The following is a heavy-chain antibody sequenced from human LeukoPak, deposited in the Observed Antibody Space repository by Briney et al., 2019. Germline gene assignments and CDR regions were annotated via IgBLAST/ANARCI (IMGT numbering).Heavy chain of an antibody. Sequence: GESLKISCKGSGYSFTSYWIGWVRQMPGEGLEWMGIIYPGDSDTRYSPSFQGQVTISADKSISTAYLQWSSLKASDTAMYYCARRRINVDTAMADYFDYWGQGTLVTVSS. V-gene: IGHV5-51*01. CDR3: ARRRINVDTAMADYFDY. J-gene: IGHJ4*02. CDR2: IYPGDSDT. CDR1: GYSFTSYW. D-gene: IGHD5-18*01.